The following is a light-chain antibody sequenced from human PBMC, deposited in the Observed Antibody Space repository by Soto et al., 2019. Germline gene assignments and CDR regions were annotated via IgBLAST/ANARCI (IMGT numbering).Light chain of an antibody. Sequence: EIVLTQSPGTLSLSPGEGATLSCRASQSISGNYLAWYQQKPGQAPRLLIYGASNRATGIPERFSGSGSGTDFTLTISRLEHQDSAIYYCQQYVISVIFGQGTRLEV. V-gene: IGKV3-20*01. CDR3: QQYVISVI. CDR2: GAS. CDR1: QSISGNY. J-gene: IGKJ5*01.